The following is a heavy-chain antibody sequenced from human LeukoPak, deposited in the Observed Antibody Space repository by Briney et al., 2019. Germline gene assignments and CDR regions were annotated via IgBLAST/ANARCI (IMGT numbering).Heavy chain of an antibody. V-gene: IGHV3-23*01. D-gene: IGHD6-19*01. CDR1: GFTFSSSA. Sequence: GGSLRLSCAASGFTFSSSAMSWVRQPPGKGLEWLSGISGSGGGTYYADSVKGRFTISRDDSKNTLYLQMHSLMAEDTAVYYCAKSGGSSGWLYWGQGTLVTVSS. CDR3: AKSGGSSGWLY. J-gene: IGHJ4*02. CDR2: ISGSGGGT.